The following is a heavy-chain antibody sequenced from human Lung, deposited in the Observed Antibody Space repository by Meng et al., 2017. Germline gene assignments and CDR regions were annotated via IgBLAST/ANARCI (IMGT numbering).Heavy chain of an antibody. CDR2: IHDSGST. Sequence: QAQLQESGPGLVKPSQTLSLTCTFSGVPISSGGYYWSWIRQHPGKGLEWIGYIHDSGSTYYNPSLKSRVTISADTSKNQFSLKLSSVTAADTAVYYCARASYGSGSPLGESWFDPWGQGTLVTVSS. J-gene: IGHJ5*02. V-gene: IGHV4-31*03. CDR3: ARASYGSGSPLGESWFDP. CDR1: GVPISSGGYY. D-gene: IGHD3-10*01.